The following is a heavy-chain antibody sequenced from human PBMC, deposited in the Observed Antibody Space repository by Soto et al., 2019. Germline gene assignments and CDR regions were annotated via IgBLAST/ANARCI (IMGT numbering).Heavy chain of an antibody. Sequence: GGFLRLSCAASGFTFSSYSMSWVRQAPGKGLEWVSVVSSGGDITHYADSVKGRFTISRDNSKNTIYLQMNNLRGEDTAVYYCAKGALSSGKFDSWGQGTLVTVS. V-gene: IGHV3-23*01. D-gene: IGHD6-25*01. J-gene: IGHJ4*02. CDR1: GFTFSSYS. CDR3: AKGALSSGKFDS. CDR2: VSSGGDIT.